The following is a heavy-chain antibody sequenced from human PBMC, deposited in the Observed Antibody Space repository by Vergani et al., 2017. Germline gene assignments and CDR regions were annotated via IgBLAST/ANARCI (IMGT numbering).Heavy chain of an antibody. J-gene: IGHJ4*02. CDR3: ASGHGETHGGY. CDR2: SIPILGIA. Sequence: QVQLVQSGAEVKKPGSSVKVSCKASGGTFSSYTISWVRQAPGQGLEWMGRSIPILGIANYAQKFQGRVTITADNSTSTAYMELSSLRSEDTAVYYCASGHGETHGGYWGQGTLVTVSS. V-gene: IGHV1-69*02. CDR1: GGTFSSYT. D-gene: IGHD3-10*01.